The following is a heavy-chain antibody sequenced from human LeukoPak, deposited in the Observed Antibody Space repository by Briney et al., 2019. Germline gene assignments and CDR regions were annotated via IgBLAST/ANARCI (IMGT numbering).Heavy chain of an antibody. J-gene: IGHJ3*02. V-gene: IGHV4-30-2*01. CDR3: ASGAGAFDI. D-gene: IGHD3-10*01. CDR1: GGSISSGGYS. Sequence: PSETLSLTCAVSGGSISSGGYSWSWIRQPPGKGLEWIGYIYHSGSTYYNPSLKSRVTISVDRSKNQFSLKLSSVTAADTAVYYCASGAGAFDIWGQGTMVTVSS. CDR2: IYHSGST.